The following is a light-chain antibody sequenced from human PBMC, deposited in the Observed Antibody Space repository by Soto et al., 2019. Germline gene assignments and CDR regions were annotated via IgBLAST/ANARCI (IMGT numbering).Light chain of an antibody. Sequence: QSVLTQPPSVSGSPGQSVTISCTGTSIDFVSYNRVSWYQQPPGTAPKLMIYEVSNRPSGVSNRFSGSKSGNTAYLTISGLQVEDEAQYFCFSYKSTSTHVLGTGTKVTV. J-gene: IGLJ1*01. CDR3: FSYKSTSTHV. CDR2: EVS. V-gene: IGLV2-18*02. CDR1: SIDFVSYNR.